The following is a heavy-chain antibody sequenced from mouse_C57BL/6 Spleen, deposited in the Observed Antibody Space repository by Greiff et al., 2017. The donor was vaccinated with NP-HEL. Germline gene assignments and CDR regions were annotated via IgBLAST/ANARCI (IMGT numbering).Heavy chain of an antibody. CDR1: GFTFSDYG. V-gene: IGHV5-17*01. Sequence: EVQRVESGGGLVKPGGSLKLSCAASGFTFSDYGMHWVRQAPEQGLEWVAYISRGSGTIYYADTVKGRFTISRDNAKNTLFLQMTSLRSEDTAMYYCARGSSPWFAYWGKGTLVTVSA. CDR2: ISRGSGTI. CDR3: ARGSSPWFAY. D-gene: IGHD1-1*01. J-gene: IGHJ3*01.